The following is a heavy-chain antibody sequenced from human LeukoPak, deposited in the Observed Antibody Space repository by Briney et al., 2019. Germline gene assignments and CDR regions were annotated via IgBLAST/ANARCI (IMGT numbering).Heavy chain of an antibody. Sequence: SETLSLTCTVSGYSISSGYYWAWIRQPPGKGLEWIGSIYYSGSTNYNPSLKSRVTISVDKSKNQFSLKLSTVTAADTAVYYCARGEFNWNAIYDYWGQGTLVTVSS. D-gene: IGHD1-20*01. CDR2: IYYSGST. CDR1: GYSISSGYY. J-gene: IGHJ4*02. CDR3: ARGEFNWNAIYDY. V-gene: IGHV4-38-2*02.